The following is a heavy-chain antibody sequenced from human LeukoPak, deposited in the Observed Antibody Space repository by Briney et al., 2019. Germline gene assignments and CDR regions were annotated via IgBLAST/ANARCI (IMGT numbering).Heavy chain of an antibody. CDR2: ISGSGGST. V-gene: IGHV3-23*01. CDR3: ARGFYCSSTSCYHYFDY. D-gene: IGHD2-2*01. J-gene: IGHJ4*02. Sequence: GGSLRLSCAASGFTFSSYAMSWVRQAPGKGLEWVSAISGSGGSTYYADSVKGRFTISRDNSKNTLYLQMNSLRAEDTAVYYCARGFYCSSTSCYHYFDYWGQGTLVTVSS. CDR1: GFTFSSYA.